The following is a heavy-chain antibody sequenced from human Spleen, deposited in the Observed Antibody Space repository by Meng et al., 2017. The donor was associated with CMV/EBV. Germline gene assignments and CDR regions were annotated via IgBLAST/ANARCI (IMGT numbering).Heavy chain of an antibody. V-gene: IGHV3-23*01. Sequence: GESLKISCAASGFTFSSYAMSWVRQAPGKGLEWVSTISSSGSSTYYADSVKGRFTISRDNSKNTLYLQMNSLRAEDTAVYYCATIAIVGTSHASDIWGQGTMVTVSS. D-gene: IGHD5-12*01. CDR2: ISSSGSST. J-gene: IGHJ3*02. CDR1: GFTFSSYA. CDR3: ATIAIVGTSHASDI.